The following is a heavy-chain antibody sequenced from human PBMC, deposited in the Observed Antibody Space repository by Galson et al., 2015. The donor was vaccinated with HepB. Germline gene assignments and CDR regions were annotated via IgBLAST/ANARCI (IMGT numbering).Heavy chain of an antibody. CDR3: AKVFPEKTDGWYRQALYYFDS. CDR2: ITPSGDNT. CDR1: GFTFSYYA. J-gene: IGHJ4*02. V-gene: IGHV3-23*01. Sequence: SLRLSCAASGFTFSYYAMAWVRQAPGKGLEWISAITPSGDNTYSADSMKGRFFISRDNSQNTLFLPMNSLRADDPAIYFCAKVFPEKTDGWYRQALYYFDSWGQGTRVTVSS. D-gene: IGHD6-19*01.